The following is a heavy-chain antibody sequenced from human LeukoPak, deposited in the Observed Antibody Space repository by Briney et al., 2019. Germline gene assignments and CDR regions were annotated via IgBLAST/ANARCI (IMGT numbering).Heavy chain of an antibody. Sequence: RSGGSLRLSCVASGLSFGNYWMDWVRQAPGKGLEWVGNIKQDGSEKYYVDSVKGRFTISRDNAKNSLYLDMNSLRVEDTAIYYCTRDFDPWGQGTLVTVSS. J-gene: IGHJ5*02. CDR2: IKQDGSEK. CDR3: TRDFDP. CDR1: GLSFGNYW. V-gene: IGHV3-7*01.